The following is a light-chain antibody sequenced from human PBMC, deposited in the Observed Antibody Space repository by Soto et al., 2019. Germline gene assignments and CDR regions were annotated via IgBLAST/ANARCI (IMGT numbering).Light chain of an antibody. CDR2: YDD. Sequence: QSVLTQPPSVSDAPRQRVTISCSGSSSNIGNNAVNWYQQLPGKAPKLLIYYDDLVPSGVSDRFSGSKSGTSASLAISGLQSEDEADYYCAAWDDSLNGSYVFGTGTKLTVL. CDR3: AAWDDSLNGSYV. J-gene: IGLJ1*01. V-gene: IGLV1-36*01. CDR1: SSNIGNNA.